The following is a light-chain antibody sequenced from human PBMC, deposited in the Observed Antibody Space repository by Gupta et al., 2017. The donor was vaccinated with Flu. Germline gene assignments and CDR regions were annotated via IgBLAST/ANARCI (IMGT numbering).Light chain of an antibody. CDR3: QQYNNWPQT. CDR2: GAS. V-gene: IGKV3-15*01. CDR1: QSVSSN. Sequence: EIVITQSPATLSVPPGERATLSCRASQSVSSNLAWYQQKPGQAPRLLIYGASTRATGIPARFSGSGSGTEFTLTISSLQSEDFAVYYCQQYNNWPQTFGQGTKVEIK. J-gene: IGKJ1*01.